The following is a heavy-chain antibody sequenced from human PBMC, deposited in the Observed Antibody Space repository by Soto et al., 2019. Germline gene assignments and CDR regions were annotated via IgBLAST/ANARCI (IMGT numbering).Heavy chain of an antibody. V-gene: IGHV3-23*01. CDR2: ISGSGGTT. Sequence: EVQLLESGGNLVQPGGFLRLSCSASGFTFSSYALTWVRQAPGKGLEWISGISGSGGTTYYADSVKGRFTISRDNSMDTLYLQMNSLSAEDTAVYYCVKHHGGVLSHFHQWGQGTLVTVSS. J-gene: IGHJ4*02. CDR1: GFTFSSYA. CDR3: VKHHGGVLSHFHQ. D-gene: IGHD3-10*01.